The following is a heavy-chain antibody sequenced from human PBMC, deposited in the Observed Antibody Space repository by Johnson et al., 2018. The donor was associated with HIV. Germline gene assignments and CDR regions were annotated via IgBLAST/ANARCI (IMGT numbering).Heavy chain of an antibody. V-gene: IGHV3-20*04. CDR1: GFTFDDFG. CDR2: ISWNSGSI. CDR3: ARDNIVLMVGGAFDI. J-gene: IGHJ3*02. Sequence: VESGGGVQRPGGSLRLSCAASGFTFDDFGMGWVRQAPGKGLEWVSGISWNSGSIGYADSVTGRFTISRDNSKNTLYLQMNSLRAEDTAVYYCARDNIVLMVGGAFDIWGQGTMVTVSS. D-gene: IGHD2-8*01.